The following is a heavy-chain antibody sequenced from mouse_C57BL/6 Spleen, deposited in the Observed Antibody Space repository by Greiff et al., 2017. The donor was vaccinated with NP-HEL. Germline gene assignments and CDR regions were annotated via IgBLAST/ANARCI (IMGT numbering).Heavy chain of an antibody. D-gene: IGHD1-1*01. CDR1: GYTFTSYW. CDR2: INPSSGYT. CDR3: ARRDYYGSSYLAWFAY. J-gene: IGHJ3*01. V-gene: IGHV1-7*01. Sequence: QVQLQQSGAELAKPGASVKLSCKASGYTFTSYWMHWVKQRPGQGLEWFGYINPSSGYTKYNQKFKDKATLTADKSSSTAYMQLSSLTYEDSAVYYCARRDYYGSSYLAWFAYWGQGTLVTVSA.